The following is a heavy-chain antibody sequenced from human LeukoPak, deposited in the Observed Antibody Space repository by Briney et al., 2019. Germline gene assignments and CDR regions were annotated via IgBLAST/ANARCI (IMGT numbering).Heavy chain of an antibody. CDR2: ISYDGSNK. D-gene: IGHD3-9*01. CDR3: ARGRGYDILTGYSGFDY. Sequence: GGSLRLSCAASGFTFSSYAMHWVRQAPGKGLEWVAVISYDGSNKYYADSVKGRFTISRDNSKSTLYLQMNSLRAEDTAVYYCARGRGYDILTGYSGFDYWGQGTLVTVSS. V-gene: IGHV3-30*04. CDR1: GFTFSSYA. J-gene: IGHJ4*02.